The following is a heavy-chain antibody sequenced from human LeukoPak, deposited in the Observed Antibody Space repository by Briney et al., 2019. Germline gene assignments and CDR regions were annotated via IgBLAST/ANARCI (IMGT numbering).Heavy chain of an antibody. CDR1: GGSFSGYY. V-gene: IGHV4-34*01. D-gene: IGHD3-3*01. Sequence: SETLSLTCAVYGGSFSGYYWRWIRQPPGKGLEWIGEINHSGSTNYNPSLKSRVTISVDTSKNQFSLKLSSVTAADTAVYYCARGRVTIFGVAIDYFDYWGQGTLVTVSS. CDR3: ARGRVTIFGVAIDYFDY. J-gene: IGHJ4*02. CDR2: INHSGST.